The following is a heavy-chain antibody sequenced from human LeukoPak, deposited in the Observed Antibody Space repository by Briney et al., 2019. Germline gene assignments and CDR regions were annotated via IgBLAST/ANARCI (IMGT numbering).Heavy chain of an antibody. Sequence: ASVKVSCKASGYTFTGYYMHWVRQAPGQGLEWMGIINPSGGSTSYAQKFQGRVTMTRDMSTSTVYMELSSLRSEDTAVYYCASPSKASYGADAFDIWGQGTMVTVSS. D-gene: IGHD5-18*01. V-gene: IGHV1-46*01. J-gene: IGHJ3*02. CDR1: GYTFTGYY. CDR2: INPSGGST. CDR3: ASPSKASYGADAFDI.